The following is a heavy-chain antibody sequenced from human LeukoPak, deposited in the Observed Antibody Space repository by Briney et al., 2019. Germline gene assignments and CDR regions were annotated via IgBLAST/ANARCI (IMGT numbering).Heavy chain of an antibody. J-gene: IGHJ4*02. CDR1: GFTFSSYA. Sequence: GGSLRLSCSASGFTFSSYAMHWVRQAPGKGLEYVSAISSNGGSTYYADSVKGRFTISRDNSKNTLYLQMNSLRAEDTAMYYCAKGSSAGRPYYFDYWGQGTLVTVSS. CDR2: ISSNGGST. V-gene: IGHV3-64*04. CDR3: AKGSSAGRPYYFDY. D-gene: IGHD3-10*01.